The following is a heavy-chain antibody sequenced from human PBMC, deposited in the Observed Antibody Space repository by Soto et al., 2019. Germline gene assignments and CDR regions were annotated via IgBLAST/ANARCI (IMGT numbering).Heavy chain of an antibody. CDR2: ISSNGVGT. D-gene: IGHD6-6*01. Sequence: EVQLAESGGGLAQPGGSLRLSCAASGFTLSGYAMDWVRQAPGKGLEYVSGISSNGVGTYYANSVQGRFTISRDNCKNAVDLQMSRLRPGDMAVYYCARRARQDFYYLDVSGNGTTVTVS. V-gene: IGHV3-64*01. CDR1: GFTLSGYA. J-gene: IGHJ6*03. CDR3: ARRARQDFYYLDV.